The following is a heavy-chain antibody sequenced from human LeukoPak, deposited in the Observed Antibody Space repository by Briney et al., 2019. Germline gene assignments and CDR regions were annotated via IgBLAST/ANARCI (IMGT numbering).Heavy chain of an antibody. CDR2: IYYSGST. Sequence: SETLSLTCTVSGGSISSYYWSWIRQPPGKGLEWIGYIYYSGSTNYNPSLKSRVTISVDTSKNQFSLKLSSVTAADTAVYYCARERWELRGWYFDLWGRGTLVTVSS. CDR1: GGSISSYY. J-gene: IGHJ2*01. D-gene: IGHD1-26*01. V-gene: IGHV4-59*01. CDR3: ARERWELRGWYFDL.